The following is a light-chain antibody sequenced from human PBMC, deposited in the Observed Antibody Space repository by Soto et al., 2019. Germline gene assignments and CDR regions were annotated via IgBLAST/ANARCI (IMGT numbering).Light chain of an antibody. J-gene: IGKJ4*01. Sequence: EIVLPQSPATLSASPGERATLYCRASHSVSSNLDWYQQKPGQAPRLLIYGASTRATGIPARFSGSGSGTEFTLTITSLQSADFAVYYCQQDNNWPRALAFGVGTKVESK. CDR2: GAS. CDR3: QQDNNWPRALA. V-gene: IGKV3-15*01. CDR1: HSVSSN.